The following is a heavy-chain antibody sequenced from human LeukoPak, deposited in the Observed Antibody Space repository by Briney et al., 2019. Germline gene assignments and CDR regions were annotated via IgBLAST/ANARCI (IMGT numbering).Heavy chain of an antibody. CDR1: GDSVSSNSAA. J-gene: IGHJ4*02. CDR3: ARSSGGPLHY. D-gene: IGHD3-16*01. V-gene: IGHV6-1*01. CDR2: TYYRSKWNN. Sequence: SQTLSLTFAISGDSVSSNSAAWNWIRQSPSRGLEWLGRTYYRSKWNNDYAESVRIRITLNPDTSKNQFSPQLNSVTPEDTAVYYCARSSGGPLHYWGQGTLDTVSS.